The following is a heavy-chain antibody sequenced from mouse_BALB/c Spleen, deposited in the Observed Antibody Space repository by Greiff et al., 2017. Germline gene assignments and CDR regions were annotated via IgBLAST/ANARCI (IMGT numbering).Heavy chain of an antibody. CDR1: GFSLTSYG. CDR2: IWGDGST. CDR3: AKPYYGSREAGFAD. D-gene: IGHD1-1*01. J-gene: IGHJ3*01. Sequence: QVQLKESGPGLVAPSQSLSITCTVSGFSLTSYGVSWVRQPPGKGLEWLGVIWGDGSTNYHSALISRLSSSKDNSKSQVFLKLNRLQTDDTATYYCAKPYYGSREAGFADWGQGTLVTVAA. V-gene: IGHV2-3*01.